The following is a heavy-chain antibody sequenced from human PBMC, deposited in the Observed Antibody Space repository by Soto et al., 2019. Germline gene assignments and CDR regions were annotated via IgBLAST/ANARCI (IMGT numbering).Heavy chain of an antibody. CDR2: ISGDGTTA. CDR3: ARSLARTYYYYFMDV. V-gene: IGHV3-74*03. Sequence: PGGSLRLSCADSGFTFSDFWIHWVRQAPGKGLVWVSGISGDGTTATYADSVKGRFTTSRDNAKNTLDMLMNSLRAEDTAVYYCARSLARTYYYYFMDVWGKGTTVTVSS. J-gene: IGHJ6*03. CDR1: GFTFSDFW.